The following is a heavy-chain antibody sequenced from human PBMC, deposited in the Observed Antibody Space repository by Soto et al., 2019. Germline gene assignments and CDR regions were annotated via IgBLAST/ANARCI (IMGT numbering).Heavy chain of an antibody. V-gene: IGHV5-51*01. CDR3: ARLRMGATSPFDY. CDR1: GYSFTNYW. J-gene: IGHJ4*02. Sequence: PGESLKISCKASGYSFTNYWIGWVRQMPGKGLEWMGIIYPGDFDSRYRPSFQGQVIISADKSINTAYLQWTSLKASDTAMYYCARLRMGATSPFDYWGRGTLVTVS. CDR2: IYPGDFDS. D-gene: IGHD1-26*01.